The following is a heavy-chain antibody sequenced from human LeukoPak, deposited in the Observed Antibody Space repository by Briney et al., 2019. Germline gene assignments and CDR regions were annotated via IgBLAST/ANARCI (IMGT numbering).Heavy chain of an antibody. CDR1: GYSFTSSW. D-gene: IGHD6-19*01. V-gene: IGHV5-10-1*01. CDR2: IDPSDSYT. J-gene: IGHJ4*02. CDR3: ARTSQYRSGWSQTYYFDY. Sequence: GESLKISCKGSGYSFTSSWITWVRQMPGKGLEWMGRIDPSDSYTNYSPSLQGHVAISVDKSFSTAYLQWSSLKASDTAMYYCARTSQYRSGWSQTYYFDYWGQGTLVTVSS.